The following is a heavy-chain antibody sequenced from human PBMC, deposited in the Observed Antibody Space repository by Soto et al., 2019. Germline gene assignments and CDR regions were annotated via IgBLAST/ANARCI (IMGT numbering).Heavy chain of an antibody. CDR3: STYYYFWRRTDRYIDL. Sequence: PGGSLRLSCAASGFTFISYSMNWVRQAPGKGLEWVSSISSSSSYIYYADSVKGRFTISRDNAKNSLYLQMNSLRAEDTAVYYCSTYYYFWRRTDRYIDLSSRRSPVTVP. D-gene: IGHD3-3*01. V-gene: IGHV3-21*01. J-gene: IGHJ2*01. CDR1: GFTFISYS. CDR2: ISSSSSYI.